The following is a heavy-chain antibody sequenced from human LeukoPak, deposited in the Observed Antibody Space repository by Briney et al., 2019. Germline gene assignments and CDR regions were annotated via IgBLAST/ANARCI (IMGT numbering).Heavy chain of an antibody. J-gene: IGHJ4*02. D-gene: IGHD3-16*01. V-gene: IGHV4-4*07. CDR3: ARHGYTASHYFLDY. Sequence: PSETLSLTCTVSSDSINSYYWGWVRQPAGRGLEWIGRIYTTGNTNYNPSLKSRLTMSVDTSKRQFSLNLRSVTAADTAIYYCARHGYTASHYFLDYWGQGILVTVSS. CDR2: IYTTGNT. CDR1: SDSINSYY.